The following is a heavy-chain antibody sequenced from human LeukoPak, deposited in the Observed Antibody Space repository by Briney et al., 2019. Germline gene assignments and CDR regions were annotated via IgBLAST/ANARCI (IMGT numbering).Heavy chain of an antibody. CDR1: GFTFSSYD. Sequence: GGSLRLSCAASGFTFSSYDMHWVRQAPGKGLEWVAVIWYDGSNKYYADSVKGRFTISRDNSKNTLYLQMNSLRAEDTAVYYCARGLRSSWYGVDYYYGMDVWGQGTTVTVSS. D-gene: IGHD6-13*01. J-gene: IGHJ6*02. CDR2: IWYDGSNK. V-gene: IGHV3-33*01. CDR3: ARGLRSSWYGVDYYYGMDV.